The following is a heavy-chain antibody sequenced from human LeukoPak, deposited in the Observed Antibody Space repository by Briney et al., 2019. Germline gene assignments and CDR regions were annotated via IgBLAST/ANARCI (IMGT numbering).Heavy chain of an antibody. V-gene: IGHV1-69*13. CDR2: IIPIFGTA. Sequence: ASVKVSCKASGGTFSSYAISWVRQAPGQGLEWMGGIIPIFGTANYAQKFQGRVTITADESTSTAYMELNSLRAEDTAVYYCARPVDYNAGDYWGQGTLVTVSS. CDR1: GGTFSSYA. CDR3: ARPVDYNAGDY. J-gene: IGHJ4*02. D-gene: IGHD5-12*01.